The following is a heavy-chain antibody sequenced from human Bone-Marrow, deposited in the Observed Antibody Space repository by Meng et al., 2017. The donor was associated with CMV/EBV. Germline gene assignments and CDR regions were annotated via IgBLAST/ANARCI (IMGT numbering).Heavy chain of an antibody. CDR3: TRHNGGEWELQGADY. D-gene: IGHD1-26*01. J-gene: IGHJ4*02. CDR2: IRSKAYGGTT. Sequence: GESLKISCTASGFTFGDYAMSWVRQAPGKGLEWVGFIRSKAYGGTTEYAASVKGRFTISRDDSKSIAYLQMNSLKTEDTAVYYCTRHNGGEWELQGADYWGQGTLVTVSS. V-gene: IGHV3-49*04. CDR1: GFTFGDYA.